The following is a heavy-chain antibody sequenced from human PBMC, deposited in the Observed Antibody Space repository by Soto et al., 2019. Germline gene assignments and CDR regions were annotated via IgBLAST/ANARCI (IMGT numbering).Heavy chain of an antibody. CDR3: ARPLGYCSSTICSPSDY. CDR1: GYSFTTYW. D-gene: IGHD2-2*01. V-gene: IGHV5-51*01. CDR2: IYPGDSDP. Sequence: GESLKISWKGSGYSFTTYWIGWVRQMPGKGLEWMGIIYPGDSDPRYSPSFQGQVTISVDKSISTAYLPWSRLKASDTAMYYCARPLGYCSSTICSPSDYWRQGTLVTVSS. J-gene: IGHJ4*02.